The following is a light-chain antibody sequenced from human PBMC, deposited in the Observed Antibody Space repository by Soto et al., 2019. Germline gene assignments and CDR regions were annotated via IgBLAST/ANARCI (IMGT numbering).Light chain of an antibody. CDR1: QSVSDNF. CDR3: QQRSDWPPELT. J-gene: IGKJ4*01. Sequence: EIVLTQSPGTLSLSPGERVTLSCRASQSVSDNFLAWYQQKAGQAPRLIIYGASNRATGIPDRFSGRGSGTDFTLTISRLEPEDFATYYCQQRSDWPPELTFGGGTKVDSK. CDR2: GAS. V-gene: IGKV3D-20*02.